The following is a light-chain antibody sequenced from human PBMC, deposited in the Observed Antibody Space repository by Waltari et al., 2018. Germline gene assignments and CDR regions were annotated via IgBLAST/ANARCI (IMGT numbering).Light chain of an antibody. CDR1: QSVSKY. V-gene: IGKV3-20*01. Sequence: EIVLTQSPGTLSLSHGERATLSCRASQSVSKYLAWYQQKPGQAPRLLIYHASTRATGIPDRFSGSGSGTDFSLTISRLEPEDFAVYYCQKYESLPATFGQGTKVEIK. J-gene: IGKJ1*01. CDR2: HAS. CDR3: QKYESLPAT.